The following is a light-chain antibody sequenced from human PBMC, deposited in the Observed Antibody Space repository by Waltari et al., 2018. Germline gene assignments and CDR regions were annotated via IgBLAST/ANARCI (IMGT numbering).Light chain of an antibody. CDR3: GTWDSSLSAGV. J-gene: IGLJ2*01. CDR2: DNK. CDR1: SSNIGNNY. V-gene: IGLV1-51*01. Sequence: QSVLTQPPSVSAAPGQKVTISCSGSSSNIGNNYVSWYQQLPGTAPKLLIYDNKKRPSGVPARFSGSKSGTSATLGITGLQTGDEADYYCGTWDSSLSAGVFGGGTKLTVL.